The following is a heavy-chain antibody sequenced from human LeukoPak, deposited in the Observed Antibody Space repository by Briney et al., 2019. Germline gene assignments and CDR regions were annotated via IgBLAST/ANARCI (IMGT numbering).Heavy chain of an antibody. Sequence: SVTVSCTASGGTFSSYAMSWVRQAPGQGIEWMGGIIPIFGTANYAQKFQGRVTITADKSTSTAYMELSSLRSEDTAVYYCAREIGGGSCYPECGMDVWGKGTTVTVSS. CDR3: AREIGGGSCYPECGMDV. D-gene: IGHD2-15*01. J-gene: IGHJ6*04. CDR1: GGTFSSYA. V-gene: IGHV1-69*06. CDR2: IIPIFGTA.